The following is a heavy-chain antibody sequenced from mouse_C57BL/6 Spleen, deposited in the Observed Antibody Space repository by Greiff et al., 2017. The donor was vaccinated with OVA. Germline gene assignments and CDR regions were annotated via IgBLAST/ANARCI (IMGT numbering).Heavy chain of an antibody. CDR2: ISSGSSTI. Sequence: DVKLVESGGGLVKPGGSLKLPCAASGFTFSDYGMHWVRQAPEKGLEWVAYISSGSSTIYYADTVKGRFTISRDNAKNTLFLQMTSLRSEDTAMYYCARQDYYGSSWFAYWGQGTLVTVSA. CDR3: ARQDYYGSSWFAY. V-gene: IGHV5-17*01. CDR1: GFTFSDYG. D-gene: IGHD1-1*01. J-gene: IGHJ3*01.